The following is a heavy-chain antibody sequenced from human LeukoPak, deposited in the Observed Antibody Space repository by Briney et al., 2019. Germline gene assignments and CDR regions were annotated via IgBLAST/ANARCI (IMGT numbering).Heavy chain of an antibody. Sequence: GGSLRLSCAASGFTFSSYAMSWVRQAPGKGLEWVSAISGSGGSTYYADSVKGRFIISRDNSKNTLYLQMNSLRAEDTAVYYCAKDLPGGDYVSGAFDIWGQGTMVTVSS. CDR2: ISGSGGST. J-gene: IGHJ3*02. V-gene: IGHV3-23*01. D-gene: IGHD4-17*01. CDR3: AKDLPGGDYVSGAFDI. CDR1: GFTFSSYA.